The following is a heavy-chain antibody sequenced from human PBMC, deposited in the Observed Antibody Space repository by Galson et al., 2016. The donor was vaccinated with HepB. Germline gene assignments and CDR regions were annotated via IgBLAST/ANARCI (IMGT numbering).Heavy chain of an antibody. D-gene: IGHD6-13*01. CDR1: GFTFNNYA. Sequence: SLRLSCAASGFTFNNYAMSWVRQAPGKGLEWVSGISGGGNNAYYADSVKGRFTISRDNSNNTLYLQMNSLRAEDTAVYYCARGGPFSISWYLDYWGQGALVTVSS. V-gene: IGHV3-23*01. CDR2: ISGGGNNA. J-gene: IGHJ4*02. CDR3: ARGGPFSISWYLDY.